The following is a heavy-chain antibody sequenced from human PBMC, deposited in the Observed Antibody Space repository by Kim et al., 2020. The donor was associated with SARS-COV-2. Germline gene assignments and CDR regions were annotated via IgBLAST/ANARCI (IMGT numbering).Heavy chain of an antibody. CDR1: GFIFSNYW. Sequence: GGSLRLSCAASGFIFSNYWMTWVRQAPGKGLEWVANIKADGSDRSYVDSVKGRFTISRDNAKNSVYLQMNSLRAEDTAVYYCARNRERSNNWPDVFDFWGQGTLVSVSS. V-gene: IGHV3-7*01. D-gene: IGHD1-26*01. CDR2: IKADGSDR. J-gene: IGHJ4*02. CDR3: ARNRERSNNWPDVFDF.